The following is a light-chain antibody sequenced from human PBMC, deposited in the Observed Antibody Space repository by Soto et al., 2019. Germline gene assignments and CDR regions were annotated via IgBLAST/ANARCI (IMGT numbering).Light chain of an antibody. J-gene: IGKJ1*01. CDR2: GAS. CDR1: QSLNRD. V-gene: IGKV3-15*01. CDR3: QQYNNWPGT. Sequence: IVMTQSPATLSMSPGERATLSCRASQSLNRDLAWYQQKPGRSPRLLIFGASIRATGIPARFSGSGSGTEFTLTIGSLQSEDCALYYCQQYNNWPGTFGQGTKVDIK.